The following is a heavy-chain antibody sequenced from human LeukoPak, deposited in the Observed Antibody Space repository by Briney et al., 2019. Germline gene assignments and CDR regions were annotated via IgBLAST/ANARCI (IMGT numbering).Heavy chain of an antibody. V-gene: IGHV4-59*01. CDR3: AGGGVAVAGRVDY. D-gene: IGHD6-19*01. CDR2: IYYSGTT. J-gene: IGHJ4*02. Sequence: SETLSLTCTVSGGSINSYYWSWIRQPPGKGLEWIGYIYYSGTTIYNPSLKSRVTISVDTSKNQFSLKLRSVTAADTALYYCAGGGVAVAGRVDYWGQGTLVTVSS. CDR1: GGSINSYY.